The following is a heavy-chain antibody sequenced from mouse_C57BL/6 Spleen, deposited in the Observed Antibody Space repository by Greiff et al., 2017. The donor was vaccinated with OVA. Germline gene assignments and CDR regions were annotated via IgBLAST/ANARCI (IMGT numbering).Heavy chain of an antibody. CDR1: GFTFSNYW. CDR2: IRLKSDNYAT. Sequence: EVKVVESGGGLVQPGGSMKLSCVASGFTFSNYWMNWVRQSPEKGLEWVAQIRLKSDNYATHYAESVKGRFTISRDDSKSIVYLQMNNLRAEDTGIYYCTVITTVVATYYWYFDGWGTGTTVTVSS. V-gene: IGHV6-3*01. J-gene: IGHJ1*03. CDR3: TVITTVVATYYWYFDG. D-gene: IGHD1-1*01.